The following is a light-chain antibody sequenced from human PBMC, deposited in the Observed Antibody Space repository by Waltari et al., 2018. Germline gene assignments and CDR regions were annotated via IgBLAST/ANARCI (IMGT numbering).Light chain of an antibody. CDR1: QSLLHSNGNTY. V-gene: IGKV2-40*01. J-gene: IGKJ4*01. CDR2: GGS. CDR3: VQAIAFPVT. Sequence: DIVMTQTPLSLPITPGEPAPISCRSSQSLLHSNGNTYLHWYLQKPGQCPQLLIYGGSNRASGVPDRFSGSGSGTDFTLKISKVEAEDVGVYYCVQAIAFPVTFGGGTKVEIK.